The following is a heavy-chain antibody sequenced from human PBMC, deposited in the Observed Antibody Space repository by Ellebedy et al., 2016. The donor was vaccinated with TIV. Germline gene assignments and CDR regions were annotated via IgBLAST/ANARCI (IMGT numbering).Heavy chain of an antibody. J-gene: IGHJ4*02. CDR1: GYTFTSYG. CDR3: ARARVESVYSSSWYVNY. CDR2: ISAYNGNT. D-gene: IGHD6-13*01. V-gene: IGHV1-18*01. Sequence: ASVKVSXXASGYTFTSYGISWVRQAPGQGLEWMGWISAYNGNTNYAQKLQGRVTMTRDTSISTAYMELSRLRSDDTAVYYCARARVESVYSSSWYVNYWGQGTLVTVSS.